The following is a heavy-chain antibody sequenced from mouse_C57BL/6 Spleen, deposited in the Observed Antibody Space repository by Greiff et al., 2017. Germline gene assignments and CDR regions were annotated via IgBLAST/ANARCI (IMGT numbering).Heavy chain of an antibody. CDR2: IDPENGDT. J-gene: IGHJ3*01. V-gene: IGHV14-4*01. CDR1: GFNIKDDY. Sequence: VQLKESGAELVRPGASVKLSCTASGFNIKDDYMHWVKQRPEQGLEWIGWIDPENGDTEYASKFQGKATITADTSSNTAYLQLSSLTSEDTAVYYCTTGGSSSAWFAYWGQGTLVTVSA. CDR3: TTGGSSSAWFAY. D-gene: IGHD1-1*01.